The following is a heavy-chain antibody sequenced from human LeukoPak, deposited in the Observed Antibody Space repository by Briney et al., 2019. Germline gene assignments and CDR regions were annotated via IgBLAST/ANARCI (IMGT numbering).Heavy chain of an antibody. J-gene: IGHJ6*03. D-gene: IGHD6-6*01. V-gene: IGHV3-23*01. Sequence: PGGSLSLSCAASGFTFSSYAMSWVRQAPGKGLEWVSAISGSGGSTYYADSVKGRFTISRDNSKNTLYLQMNSLRAEDTAVCYCAKDLQLLNYYYYMDVWGKGTTVTVSS. CDR1: GFTFSSYA. CDR3: AKDLQLLNYYYYMDV. CDR2: ISGSGGST.